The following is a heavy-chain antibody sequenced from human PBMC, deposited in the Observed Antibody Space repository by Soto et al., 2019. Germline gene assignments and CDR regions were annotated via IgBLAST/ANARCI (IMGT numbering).Heavy chain of an antibody. V-gene: IGHV5-51*07. CDR2: IFPGDSDT. CDR3: ARRRRAILYGSAGTREY. J-gene: IGHJ4*02. CDR1: GYSFSTPW. Sequence: GESLKISCKGSGYSFSTPWIGWVHQMPGKGLEWMGIIFPGDSDTRYSQSFQGQGTISADNSISTSYVQWSRLKASATTKYYWARRRRAILYGSAGTREYWGQGTVATVSS. D-gene: IGHD3-10*01.